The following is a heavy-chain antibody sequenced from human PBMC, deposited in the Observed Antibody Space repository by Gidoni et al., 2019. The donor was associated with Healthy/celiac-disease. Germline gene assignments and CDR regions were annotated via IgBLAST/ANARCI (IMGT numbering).Heavy chain of an antibody. Sequence: EVQLVASGGGLVKPGASLRLPCAASGFTFSSYNMNWVRQAPGKGLEWVPSISSSSSYIYYADSVKGRFTISRDNAKNSLYLQMNSRRAEDTAVYYGARDRGTKLLWFGELSFSFDIWGQGTMVTVSS. D-gene: IGHD3-10*01. CDR3: ARDRGTKLLWFGELSFSFDI. CDR1: GFTFSSYN. V-gene: IGHV3-21*01. J-gene: IGHJ3*02. CDR2: ISSSSSYI.